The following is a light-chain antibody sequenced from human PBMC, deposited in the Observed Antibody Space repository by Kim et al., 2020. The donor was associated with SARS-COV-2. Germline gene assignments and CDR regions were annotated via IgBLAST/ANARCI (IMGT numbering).Light chain of an antibody. CDR2: DIT. Sequence: SELTQPASVSGSPGQSITISCTGTGADIGGYNYVSWYLQHPGKAPQLLIYDITERPSGVSSRFSGSKSGNTASLTISGLQPEDEADYYCCSYADGNRYV. V-gene: IGLV2-14*03. J-gene: IGLJ1*01. CDR1: GADIGGYNY. CDR3: CSYADGNRYV.